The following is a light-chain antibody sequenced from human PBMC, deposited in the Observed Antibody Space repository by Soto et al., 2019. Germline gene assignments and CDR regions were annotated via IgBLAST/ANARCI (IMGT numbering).Light chain of an antibody. CDR3: SSYTSTSTLLI. CDR1: SSDVGGYNY. V-gene: IGLV2-14*01. Sequence: QSALTQPASVSGSAGQSITIPCTGTSSDVGGYNYVSWYQHHPGKAPKLMIYEVSSRPSGVSYRFSGSKSGYTASLTISGLQAEDEADYYCSSYTSTSTLLIFGTGTKVTVL. J-gene: IGLJ1*01. CDR2: EVS.